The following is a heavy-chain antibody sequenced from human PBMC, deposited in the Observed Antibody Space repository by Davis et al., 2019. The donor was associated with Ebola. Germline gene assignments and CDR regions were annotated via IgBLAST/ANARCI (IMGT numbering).Heavy chain of an antibody. V-gene: IGHV5-51*01. CDR1: GYSFTSYW. J-gene: IGHJ6*02. Sequence: GESLKISCKGSGYSFTSYWIGWVRQTPGKGLEWMGIIYPGDSDTRYSPSFQGKVTISADKSISTAYLQWSSLKASDTAMYYCARQLIAARQGAYYYGMDVWGQGTTVTVSS. CDR2: IYPGDSDT. D-gene: IGHD6-6*01. CDR3: ARQLIAARQGAYYYGMDV.